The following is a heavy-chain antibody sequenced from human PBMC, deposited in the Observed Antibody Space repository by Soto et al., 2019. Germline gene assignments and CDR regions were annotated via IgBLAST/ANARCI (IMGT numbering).Heavy chain of an antibody. Sequence: PSETLSLTCTVSGGSISSGDYYWSWIRQPPGKGLEWIGYIYYSGSTNYNPSLKSRVTISVDTSKNQFSLKLSSVTAADTAVYYCARDYYDSSGYFYYYGMDVWGQGTTVTVSS. CDR3: ARDYYDSSGYFYYYGMDV. CDR2: IYYSGST. CDR1: GGSISSGDYY. J-gene: IGHJ6*02. D-gene: IGHD3-22*01. V-gene: IGHV4-61*08.